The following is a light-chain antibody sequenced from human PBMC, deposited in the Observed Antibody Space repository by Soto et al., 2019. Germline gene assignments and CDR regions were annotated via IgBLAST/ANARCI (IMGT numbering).Light chain of an antibody. J-gene: IGLJ3*02. CDR2: GNS. CDR1: SSNIGAGYD. CDR3: QSYDNSLSAWV. Sequence: QSVLTQPPSASGTPGQRVSISCSGSSSNIGAGYDVHWYQQLPGTAPKLIMHGNSNRPSGVPDRFSGSRSGSSGSLAITGLQAEDEADYYCQSYDNSLSAWVFGGGTQLTVL. V-gene: IGLV1-40*01.